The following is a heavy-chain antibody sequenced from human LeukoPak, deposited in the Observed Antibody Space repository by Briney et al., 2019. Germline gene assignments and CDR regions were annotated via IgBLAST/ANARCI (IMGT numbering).Heavy chain of an antibody. CDR1: GFTFNSYA. CDR3: AKGGAWNGGHFDY. J-gene: IGHJ4*02. Sequence: GGSLRLSCEASGFTFNSYAMSWVRQAPGKGLEWVSGVSSNGGSTSYADSVKGRFTVSGDNSKNTLYLQMNSLRAEDTAVYYCAKGGAWNGGHFDYWGQGTLVTDSS. D-gene: IGHD1-1*01. V-gene: IGHV3-23*01. CDR2: VSSNGGST.